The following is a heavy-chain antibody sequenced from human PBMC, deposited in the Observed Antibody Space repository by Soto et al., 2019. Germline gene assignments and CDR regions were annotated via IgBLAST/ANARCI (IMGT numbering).Heavy chain of an antibody. CDR2: ISGSGGST. V-gene: IGHV3-23*01. CDR1: GFTFSSYA. CDR3: ARERRWGIAVAGIMLSY. J-gene: IGHJ4*02. D-gene: IGHD6-19*01. Sequence: GGSLRLSCAASGFTFSSYAMSWVRQAPGKGLEWVSAISGSGGSTYYADSVKGRFTISRDNSKNTLYLQMNSLRAEDTAVYYCARERRWGIAVAGIMLSYWGQGTLVTVSS.